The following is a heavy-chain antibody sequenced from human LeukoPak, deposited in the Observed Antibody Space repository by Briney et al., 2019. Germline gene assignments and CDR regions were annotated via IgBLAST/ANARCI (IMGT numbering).Heavy chain of an antibody. Sequence: GGSLRLSCAASGFTFGSYWMTWIRQAPGKGLEWVATIKQGGSEKYYVDSVKGRFTISRDDAKNSLYLQMNILTVEDTAVYYCAREGNRWYYTDYWGQGTLVTVSS. V-gene: IGHV3-7*01. CDR2: IKQGGSEK. CDR3: AREGNRWYYTDY. D-gene: IGHD6-13*01. J-gene: IGHJ4*02. CDR1: GFTFGSYW.